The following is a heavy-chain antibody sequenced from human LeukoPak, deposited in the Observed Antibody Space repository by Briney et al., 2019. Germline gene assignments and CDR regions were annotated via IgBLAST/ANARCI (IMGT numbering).Heavy chain of an antibody. V-gene: IGHV3-9*01. CDR3: VKDLGFGMIVPRGFHY. J-gene: IGHJ4*02. CDR1: GFTFDDSA. Sequence: HPGRSLRLSCAASGFTFDDSAMHWVRQAPGKGLEWVSGISWSSDNFGYADSVKGRFTISRDNAKKSLYLEMNGLRAEDTAMYYCVKDLGFGMIVPRGFHYWGQGTLVSVSS. D-gene: IGHD3-22*01. CDR2: ISWSSDNF.